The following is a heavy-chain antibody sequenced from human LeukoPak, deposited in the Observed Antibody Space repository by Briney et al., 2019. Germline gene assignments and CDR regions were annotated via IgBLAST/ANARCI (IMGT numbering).Heavy chain of an antibody. D-gene: IGHD3-16*01. CDR3: ASLRSGGDFDY. V-gene: IGHV3-66*01. Sequence: GGSLRLSCAASGFTFSSHWMHWVRQAPGKGLVWVSRIKPDGSTYYADSVKGRFTISRDNSKNTLYLQMNSLRAEDTAVYYCASLRSGGDFDYWGQGTLVTVSS. CDR2: IKPDGST. CDR1: GFTFSSHW. J-gene: IGHJ4*02.